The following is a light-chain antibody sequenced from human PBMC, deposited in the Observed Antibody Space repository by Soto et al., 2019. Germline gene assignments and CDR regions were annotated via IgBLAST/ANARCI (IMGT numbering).Light chain of an antibody. V-gene: IGKV1-8*01. J-gene: IGKJ1*01. CDR3: QQYYSYPRG. Sequence: AIRMTQSPSSLSAPTGDRVTITCRASQGISSYLAWYQQKPGKAPKLLIYAASTLQSGVPSRFSGSGSGTDFTLTTSCLQSEDFATYYCQQYYSYPRGFGQGTKVDIK. CDR2: AAS. CDR1: QGISSY.